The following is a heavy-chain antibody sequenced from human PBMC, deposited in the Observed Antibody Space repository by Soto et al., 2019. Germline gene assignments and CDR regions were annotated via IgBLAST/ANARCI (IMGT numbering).Heavy chain of an antibody. CDR1: GYTFTSYG. D-gene: IGHD6-19*01. V-gene: IGHV1-18*04. CDR3: ARDQTEIRLEHSGWPI. J-gene: IGHJ4*02. CDR2: ISAYNGNT. Sequence: SVKVSCKASGYTFTSYGISWVRQAPGQGLEWMGWISAYNGNTNYAQKLQGRVTMTTDTSTSTAYMELRSLRSDDTAVYYCARDQTEIRLEHSGWPIWGQGTLVTVSS.